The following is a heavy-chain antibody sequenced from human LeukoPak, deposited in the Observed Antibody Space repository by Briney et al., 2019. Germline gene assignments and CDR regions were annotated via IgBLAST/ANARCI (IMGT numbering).Heavy chain of an antibody. J-gene: IGHJ4*02. D-gene: IGHD3-3*01. CDR3: AKLGILRFLEWPRPDVDY. CDR1: GFTFSSYG. V-gene: IGHV3-30*02. Sequence: GGSLRLSCAASGFTFSSYGMHWVPQAPGKGLEWVAFIRYDGSNKYYADSVKGRFTISRDNSKNTLYLQMNSLRAEDTAVYYCAKLGILRFLEWPRPDVDYWGQGTLVTVSS. CDR2: IRYDGSNK.